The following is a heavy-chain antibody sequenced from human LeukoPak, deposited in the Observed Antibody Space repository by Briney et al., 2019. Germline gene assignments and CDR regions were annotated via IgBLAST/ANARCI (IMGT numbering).Heavy chain of an antibody. J-gene: IGHJ6*02. CDR2: INPSGGST. Sequence: ASVKVSCKASGYTFTSYYMHWVRQAPGQGLEWMGIINPSGGSTSYAQKFQGRVTMTRDTSTSTVYMELSSLRSEDTAVYYCARDLFPLVVTGRHYYYGMDVWGQGTTVTVSS. D-gene: IGHD2-21*02. CDR3: ARDLFPLVVTGRHYYYGMDV. CDR1: GYTFTSYY. V-gene: IGHV1-46*01.